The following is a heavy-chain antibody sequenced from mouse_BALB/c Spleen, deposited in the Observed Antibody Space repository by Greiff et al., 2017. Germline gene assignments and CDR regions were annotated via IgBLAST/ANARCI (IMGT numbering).Heavy chain of an antibody. V-gene: IGHV5-6-3*01. CDR1: GFTFSSYG. CDR2: INSNGGST. D-gene: IGHD4-1*01. CDR3: AREAGTSFDY. Sequence: EVKVVESGGGLVQPGGSLKLSCAASGFTFSSYGMSWVRQTPDKRLELVATINSNGGSTYYPDSVKGRFTISRDNAKNTLYLQMSSLKSEDTAMYYCAREAGTSFDYWGQGTTLTVSS. J-gene: IGHJ2*01.